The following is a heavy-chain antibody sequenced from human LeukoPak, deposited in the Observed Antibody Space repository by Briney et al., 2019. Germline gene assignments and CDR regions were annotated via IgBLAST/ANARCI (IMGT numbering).Heavy chain of an antibody. CDR1: GYTFTGYY. CDR3: ARAPPERDTGDY. V-gene: IGHV1-2*02. D-gene: IGHD5-18*01. J-gene: IGHJ4*02. Sequence: ASVKVSCKASGYTFTGYYMHWVRQAPGQGLEWMGWINPNSGGTNYAQKFRGRVTMTRDTSISTAYMELSRLRSDDTAVYYCARAPPERDTGDYWGQGTLVTVSS. CDR2: INPNSGGT.